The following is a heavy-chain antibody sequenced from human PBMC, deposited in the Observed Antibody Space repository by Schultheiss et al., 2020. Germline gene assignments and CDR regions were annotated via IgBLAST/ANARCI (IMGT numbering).Heavy chain of an antibody. CDR1: GGSISSYY. Sequence: SETLSLTCTVSGGSISSYYWSWIRQPPGKGLEWIGYIYYSGSTNYNPSLKSRVTISVDTSKNQFSLKLSSVTAADTAVYYCARTQLGISGFDYWGQGTLVTVSS. J-gene: IGHJ4*02. D-gene: IGHD7-27*01. CDR3: ARTQLGISGFDY. CDR2: IYYSGST. V-gene: IGHV4-59*08.